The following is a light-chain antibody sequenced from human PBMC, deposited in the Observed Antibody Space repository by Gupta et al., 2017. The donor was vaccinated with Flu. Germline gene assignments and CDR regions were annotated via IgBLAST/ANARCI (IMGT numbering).Light chain of an antibody. CDR1: QSITTY. V-gene: IGKV1-39*01. J-gene: IGKJ1*01. CDR3: QQSDSPPWT. CDR2: AAS. Sequence: PSSLSASVGDRVTISCRASQSITTYLNWYQQRPGKAPKVVIYAASGLQSGVPSRFSGSGSGTDFTLTISRLQPEEFATYYCQQSDSPPWTFGQGTKVEIK.